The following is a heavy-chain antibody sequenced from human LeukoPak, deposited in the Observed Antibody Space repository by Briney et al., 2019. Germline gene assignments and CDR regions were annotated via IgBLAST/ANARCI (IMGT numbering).Heavy chain of an antibody. CDR3: ARDSMDTGPNAFDI. J-gene: IGHJ3*02. D-gene: IGHD5-18*01. CDR1: GYTFTSYA. V-gene: IGHV1-3*03. Sequence: ASVKVSFKASGYTFTSYAMHWVRQAPGQRLEWMGWINAGNGNTKYSQEFQGRVTITRDTSASTAYMELSSLRSEDMAVYYCARDSMDTGPNAFDIWGQGTMVTVSS. CDR2: INAGNGNT.